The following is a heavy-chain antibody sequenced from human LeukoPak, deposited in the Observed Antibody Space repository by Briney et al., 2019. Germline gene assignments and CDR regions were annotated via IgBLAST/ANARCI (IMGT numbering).Heavy chain of an antibody. CDR3: ARGGYCGADICYSYNAFDV. D-gene: IGHD2-15*01. V-gene: IGHV3-48*03. CDR1: GFAFSSYE. CDR2: ISGSGNI. Sequence: GGSLRLSCAASGFAFSSYEMNWVRQAPGRGLEWVSYISGSGNIYYADSVQGRFTISRDNAKNSLSLQMNSLRAEDTAAYYCARGGYCGADICYSYNAFDVWGQGTMVTVSS. J-gene: IGHJ3*01.